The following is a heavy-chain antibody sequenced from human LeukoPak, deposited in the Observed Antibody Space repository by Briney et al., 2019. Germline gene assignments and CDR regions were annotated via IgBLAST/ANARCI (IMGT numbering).Heavy chain of an antibody. V-gene: IGHV4-39*01. CDR2: IYYSGST. CDR3: ARLSGYGVKQVYQP. D-gene: IGHD4-17*01. J-gene: IGHJ1*01. Sequence: SETLSLTCTVSGGSISSSSYYWSWIRQPPGKVLEWIGSIYYSGSTYYNPSLKSRVTISVDTSKNQFSLKMSSVTAADTAVYNCARLSGYGVKQVYQPWGQGTLVIVSS. CDR1: GGSISSSSYY.